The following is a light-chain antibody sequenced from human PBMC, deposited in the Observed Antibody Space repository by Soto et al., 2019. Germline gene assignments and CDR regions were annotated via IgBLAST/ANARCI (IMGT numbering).Light chain of an antibody. CDR2: DVN. V-gene: IGLV2-14*01. CDR1: SSDVGGYNY. Sequence: QSALTQPASVSGSPGQSITISCIGTSSDVGGYNYVSWYQQSPGTVPKLMIYDVNNRPSGVSNRFSGSKSGNTASLTISGLQADDEADYYCSSYSTSSPLVVFGGGTKLTVL. CDR3: SSYSTSSPLVV. J-gene: IGLJ2*01.